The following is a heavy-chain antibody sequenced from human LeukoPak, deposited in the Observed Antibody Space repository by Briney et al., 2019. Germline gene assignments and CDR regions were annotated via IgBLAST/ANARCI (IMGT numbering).Heavy chain of an antibody. V-gene: IGHV4-30-4*01. Sequence: SETLSLTCTVSGGSISSGDYYWSWIRQPPGKGLEWIGYIYYSGNTYYNPSLRSRVSISIDTSKNRFSLNLNSVTAADTAVYYCTRVANGDYFDFWGQGTLVTVSS. CDR1: GGSISSGDYY. D-gene: IGHD2-8*01. J-gene: IGHJ4*02. CDR3: TRVANGDYFDF. CDR2: IYYSGNT.